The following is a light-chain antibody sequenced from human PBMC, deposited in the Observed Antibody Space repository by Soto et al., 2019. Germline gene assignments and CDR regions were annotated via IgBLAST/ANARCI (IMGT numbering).Light chain of an antibody. Sequence: DIQMTQSPSSVSASVGDRVTITCRASQGISNWLGWYQQKPGQAPKLVIYSASILQSGVPSRFSGSGSGTNFSLTISSLQPEDFASYFCQQANRFSLTFGAGTKVDMK. CDR2: SAS. J-gene: IGKJ4*01. CDR3: QQANRFSLT. CDR1: QGISNW. V-gene: IGKV1-12*01.